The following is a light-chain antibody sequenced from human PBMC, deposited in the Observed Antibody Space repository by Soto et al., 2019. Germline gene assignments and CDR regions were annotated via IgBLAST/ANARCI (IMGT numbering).Light chain of an antibody. Sequence: DIQMTQSPSSLSASVEDRVIITCRASQSISNPLNWYQQKPGKAPKLLIFAASSLQSGVPSRFSGSGSGTEFTLTISSLQPDDFATYYCQQYNSYPITFGQGTRLEI. CDR2: AAS. CDR3: QQYNSYPIT. V-gene: IGKV1-17*01. J-gene: IGKJ5*01. CDR1: QSISNP.